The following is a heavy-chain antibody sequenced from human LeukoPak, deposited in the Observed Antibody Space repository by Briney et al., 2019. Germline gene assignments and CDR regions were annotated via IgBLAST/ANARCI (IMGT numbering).Heavy chain of an antibody. CDR3: ATAGGDGSRMGFDP. CDR2: ISADGSVT. D-gene: IGHD2-15*01. CDR1: GFAFSRYW. Sequence: GGSLRLSCADSGFAFSRYWMHWVRQAPGKGLVWVSCISADGSVTRYADSVKGRFTISRDNTKSTLYLQMHSLRAEDTAVYYCATAGGDGSRMGFDPWGQGTLVTASS. J-gene: IGHJ5*02. V-gene: IGHV3-74*01.